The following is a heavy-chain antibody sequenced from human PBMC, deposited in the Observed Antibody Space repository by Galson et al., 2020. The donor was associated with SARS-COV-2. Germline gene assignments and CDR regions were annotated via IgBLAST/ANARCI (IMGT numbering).Heavy chain of an antibody. V-gene: IGHV4-61*02. CDR2: IYTSGST. Sequence: SETLSLTCTVSGGSINSGSYYWSWIRQPAGKGLEWIGRIYTSGSTNYNPSLKSRVTISLDTSKNQFSLRLSSVTAADTAVYYCARESRWELYFDYWGQGTLVTVSA. D-gene: IGHD1-26*01. CDR1: GGSINSGSYY. CDR3: ARESRWELYFDY. J-gene: IGHJ4*02.